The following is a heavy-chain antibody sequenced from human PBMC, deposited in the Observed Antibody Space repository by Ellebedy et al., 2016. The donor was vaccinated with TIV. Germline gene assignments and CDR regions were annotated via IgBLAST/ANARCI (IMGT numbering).Heavy chain of an antibody. CDR2: MSSSGNDK. Sequence: PGGSLRLSCAASRFTFSNNGMNWVRQAPGKGLEWVSYMSSSGNDKHYADSVKGRFTISRDNARSSLFLRMNSLRDEDTAVYYCAVNGWFGYYYGMDVWGQGTTVTVSS. CDR1: RFTFSNNG. D-gene: IGHD3-10*01. J-gene: IGHJ6*02. V-gene: IGHV3-48*02. CDR3: AVNGWFGYYYGMDV.